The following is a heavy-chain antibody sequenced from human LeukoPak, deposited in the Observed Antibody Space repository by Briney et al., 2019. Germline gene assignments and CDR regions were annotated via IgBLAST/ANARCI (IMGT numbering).Heavy chain of an antibody. CDR1: GNSISTYY. V-gene: IGHV4-59*12. CDR3: ARGVRWLQLPYFDY. Sequence: SETLSLTCTVSGNSISTYYWSCIRQPPGKGLEWIGYIHYSGSTNYNPSLRSRVTISVDTSKNQFSLKLSSVTAADTAVYYCARGVRWLQLPYFDYWGQGTLVTVSS. J-gene: IGHJ4*02. D-gene: IGHD5-24*01. CDR2: IHYSGST.